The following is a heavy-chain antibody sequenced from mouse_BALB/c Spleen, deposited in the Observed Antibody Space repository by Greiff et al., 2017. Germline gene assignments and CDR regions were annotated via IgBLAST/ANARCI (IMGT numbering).Heavy chain of an antibody. Sequence: EVHLVESGGGLVQPGGSLKLSCAASGFTFSSYTMSWVRQTPEKRLEWVAYISNGGGSTYYADTVKGRFTISRDNPKNTLFLQMTSLRSEDTAMYYCARPGSSYDWYFDVWGAGTTVTVSS. CDR1: GFTFSSYT. CDR3: ARPGSSYDWYFDV. V-gene: IGHV5-12-2*01. D-gene: IGHD1-1*01. CDR2: ISNGGGST. J-gene: IGHJ1*01.